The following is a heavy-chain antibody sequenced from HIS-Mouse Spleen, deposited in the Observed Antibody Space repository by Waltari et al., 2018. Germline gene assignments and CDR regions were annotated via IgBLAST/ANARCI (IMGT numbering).Heavy chain of an antibody. V-gene: IGHV1-8*01. D-gene: IGHD4-4*01. J-gene: IGHJ4*02. CDR1: GYTVTSYD. CDR2: MNPHSGNT. CDR3: ARGHDYSNYFDY. Sequence: QVLLVQSGAEGKKPGASVKVACKASGYTVTSYDVIWGRQAPGQGLEWMGWMNPHSGNTGDAQKCQGRVTMTRNTSISTAYMELSSLRSEDTAVYYCARGHDYSNYFDYWGQGTLVTVSS.